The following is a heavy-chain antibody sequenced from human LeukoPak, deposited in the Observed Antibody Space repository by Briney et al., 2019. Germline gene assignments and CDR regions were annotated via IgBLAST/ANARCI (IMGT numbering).Heavy chain of an antibody. J-gene: IGHJ4*02. CDR3: AKAHKGNEGRDGYNFGN. D-gene: IGHD5-24*01. CDR1: GFTFSSYA. Sequence: PGGSLRLSCAASGFTFSSYAMSWVRQAPGKGLEWVSAISGSGGSTYYADSVKGRFTISRDNSKNTLYLQMNSLRAEDTAVYYCAKAHKGNEGRDGYNFGNWGQGTLVTVSS. V-gene: IGHV3-23*01. CDR2: ISGSGGST.